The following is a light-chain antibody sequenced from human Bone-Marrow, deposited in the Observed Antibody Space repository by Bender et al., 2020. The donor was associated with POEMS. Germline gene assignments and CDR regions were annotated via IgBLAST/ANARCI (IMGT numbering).Light chain of an antibody. V-gene: IGLV1-40*01. Sequence: QSVLTQPPSVSGAPGQSVTISCTGSNTHIGIGFDVNWYQVLPGTAPRLLIYANINRPSGVPDRFSGSESGTSVFLGITGLQAEDEDDYYCQYLDTSVSGWVLGAGNKLTV. CDR3: QYLDTSVSGWV. CDR2: ANI. CDR1: NTHIGIGFD. J-gene: IGLJ3*02.